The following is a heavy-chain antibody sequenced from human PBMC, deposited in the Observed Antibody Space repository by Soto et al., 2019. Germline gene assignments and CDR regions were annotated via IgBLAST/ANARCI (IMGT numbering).Heavy chain of an antibody. Sequence: QVQLQESGPGVVKPSQTLSLTCAVSGVSISSGPYYWSWIRQLPGRGLEWMGYIYTSGNVYYTPSLRSRLTFSLDTSKSQFSLRLTSVTAADTAVYYCARIRLDYGEVNWGQGTLVTVSS. CDR3: ARIRLDYGEVN. D-gene: IGHD4-17*01. CDR1: GVSISSGPYY. CDR2: IYTSGNV. V-gene: IGHV4-31*11. J-gene: IGHJ4*02.